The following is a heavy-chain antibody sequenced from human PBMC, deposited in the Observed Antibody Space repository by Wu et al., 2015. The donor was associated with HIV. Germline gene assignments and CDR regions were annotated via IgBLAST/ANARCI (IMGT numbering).Heavy chain of an antibody. CDR2: INPSGGST. CDR3: ARSQGLGVLHYYYYMDV. D-gene: IGHD3/OR15-3a*01. J-gene: IGHJ6*03. Sequence: VKKPGASVKVSCKASGYTFTSYYMHWVRQAPGQGLEWMGIINPSGGSTSYAQKFQGRVTMTRDTSTSTVYMELSSLRSEDTAVYYCARSQGLGVLHYYYYMDVWGKGTTVTVSS. V-gene: IGHV1-46*03. CDR1: GYTFTSYY.